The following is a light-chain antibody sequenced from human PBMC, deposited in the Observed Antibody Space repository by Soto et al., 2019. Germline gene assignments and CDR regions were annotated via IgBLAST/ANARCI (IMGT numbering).Light chain of an antibody. CDR1: QSIDTW. Sequence: DIQMTQSPSTLAASIGDGVTITCRASQSIDTWLAWHHQEPGKAPKVLIFDASTLESGVPSRFSGSGFGTEFTLTIGSLQPDDLGTYYCQQYNAYPVTFGQGSRVEIK. CDR2: DAS. V-gene: IGKV1-5*01. J-gene: IGKJ1*01. CDR3: QQYNAYPVT.